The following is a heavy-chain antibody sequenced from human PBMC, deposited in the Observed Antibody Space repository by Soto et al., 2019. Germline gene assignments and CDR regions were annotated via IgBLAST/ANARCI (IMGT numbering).Heavy chain of an antibody. V-gene: IGHV4-39*01. CDR3: ARGHYDYWSGSFATIDY. CDR2: IYYSGST. CDR1: GGSISSSSYY. D-gene: IGHD3-3*01. Sequence: SETLSLTCTVSGGSISSSSYYWGWIRQPPGKGLEWIGSIYYSGSTYYNPSLKSRVTISVDTSKNQFSLKLSSVTAADTAVYYCARGHYDYWSGSFATIDYWGQGTRVTVSS. J-gene: IGHJ4*02.